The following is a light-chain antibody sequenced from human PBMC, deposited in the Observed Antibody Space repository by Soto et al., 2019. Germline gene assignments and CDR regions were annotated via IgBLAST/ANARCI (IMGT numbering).Light chain of an antibody. Sequence: IHMAQSPSTLTESVVVSVTTTFRASQTISTWMAWYQQKPGKAPKLLVYDASTLQSGVASRFSGGGSGTDFTLTISSLQPEDFATYYCQQVNVYPSTFGAGTKVDI. CDR3: QQVNVYPST. V-gene: IGKV1-5*01. J-gene: IGKJ4*01. CDR2: DAS. CDR1: QTISTW.